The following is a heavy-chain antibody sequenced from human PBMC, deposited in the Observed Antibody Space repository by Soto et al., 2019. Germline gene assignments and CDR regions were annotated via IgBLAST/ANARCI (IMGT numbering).Heavy chain of an antibody. J-gene: IGHJ4*02. Sequence: QVQLVESGGGVVQPGRSLRLSCAASGFTFSSYGMHWVRQAPGKGLEWVAVMWYDGSNKYYADSVKVRFTISRDNSKNTLYLQMNSLRAEDTAVYYCARNAAMDSLYFDYWGQGTLVTVSS. CDR2: MWYDGSNK. D-gene: IGHD5-18*01. V-gene: IGHV3-33*01. CDR1: GFTFSSYG. CDR3: ARNAAMDSLYFDY.